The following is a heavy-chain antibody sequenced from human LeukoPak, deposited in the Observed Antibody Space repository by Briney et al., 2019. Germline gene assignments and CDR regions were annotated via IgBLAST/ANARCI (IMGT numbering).Heavy chain of an antibody. CDR3: AKDPSLARSYYYYYYMDV. CDR1: GFTFSSYG. V-gene: IGHV3-33*06. CDR2: IWYDGSNK. J-gene: IGHJ6*03. Sequence: PGRSLRLSCAASGFTFSSYGMHWVRQAPGKGLEWVAVIWYDGSNKYYADSVKGRFTISRDNSKNTLYLQMNSLRAEDTAVYYCAKDPSLARSYYYYYYMDVWGKGTTVTVSS.